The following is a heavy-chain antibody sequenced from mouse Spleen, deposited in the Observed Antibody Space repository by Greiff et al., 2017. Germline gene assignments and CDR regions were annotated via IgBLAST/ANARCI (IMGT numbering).Heavy chain of an antibody. J-gene: IGHJ2*01. Sequence: VQLQQSGAELVRPGASVKLSCTASGFNIKDDYMHWVKQRPEQGLEWIGWIDPENGDTEYASKFQGKATITADTSSNTAYLQLSSLTSEDTAVYYCTTPLLGPYYFDYWGQGTTLTVSS. D-gene: IGHD6-1*01. V-gene: IGHV14-4*01. CDR2: IDPENGDT. CDR1: GFNIKDDY. CDR3: TTPLLGPYYFDY.